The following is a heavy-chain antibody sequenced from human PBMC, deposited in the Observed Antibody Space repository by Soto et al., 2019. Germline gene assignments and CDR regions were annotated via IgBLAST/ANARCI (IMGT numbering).Heavy chain of an antibody. CDR3: ARSIVATIFYDY. D-gene: IGHD5-12*01. CDR2: IYYSGST. V-gene: IGHV4-59*01. CDR1: GGSISSYY. J-gene: IGHJ4*02. Sequence: SETLSLTCTVSGGSISSYYWSWIRQPPGKGLEWIGYIYYSGSTNYNPSLKSRVTISVDTSKNQFSLKLSSVTAADTAVYYCARSIVATIFYDYWGQGTLVTVSS.